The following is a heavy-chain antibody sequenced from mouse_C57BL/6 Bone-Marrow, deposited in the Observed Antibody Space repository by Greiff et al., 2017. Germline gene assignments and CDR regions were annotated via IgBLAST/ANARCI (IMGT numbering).Heavy chain of an antibody. D-gene: IGHD2-4*01. CDR3: ARYDYDLGAMDY. CDR1: GYTFTSYW. Sequence: QVQLQQPGAELVMPGASVKLSCKASGYTFTSYWMHWVKQRPGQGLEWIGEIDPSDSYTNYNQKFKGKSTLTVDKSSSTAYMQLSSLTSEDSAVYYCARYDYDLGAMDYWGQGTSVTVSS. J-gene: IGHJ4*01. CDR2: IDPSDSYT. V-gene: IGHV1-69*01.